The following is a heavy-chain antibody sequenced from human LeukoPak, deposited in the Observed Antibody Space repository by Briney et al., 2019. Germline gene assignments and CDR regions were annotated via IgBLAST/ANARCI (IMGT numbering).Heavy chain of an antibody. V-gene: IGHV3-23*01. Sequence: GGSLRLSCAGSGFTFSSYAMSWVRQAPGKGPEWVSAISGSGGNTYYADSVKGRFTISRDNSKNTLYLQMNSLRAEDTAVYYCAKDQDVLRFLEWLFFDYWGQGTLVTVSS. CDR1: GFTFSSYA. CDR2: ISGSGGNT. CDR3: AKDQDVLRFLEWLFFDY. D-gene: IGHD3-3*01. J-gene: IGHJ4*02.